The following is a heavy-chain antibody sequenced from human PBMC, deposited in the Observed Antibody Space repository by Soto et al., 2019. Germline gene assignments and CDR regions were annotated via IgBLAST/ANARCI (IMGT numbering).Heavy chain of an antibody. CDR1: SGSISSSNW. J-gene: IGHJ6*03. D-gene: IGHD6-13*01. Sequence: SETLSLTCAVSSGSISSSNWWSWVRQPPGKGLEWIGEIYHSGSTNYNPSLKSRVTISVDKSKNQFSLKLSSVTAADTAVYYCARVSHIVAAAGTHGYYYYYYMDVWGKGTTVTVSS. CDR3: ARVSHIVAAAGTHGYYYYYYMDV. CDR2: IYHSGST. V-gene: IGHV4-4*02.